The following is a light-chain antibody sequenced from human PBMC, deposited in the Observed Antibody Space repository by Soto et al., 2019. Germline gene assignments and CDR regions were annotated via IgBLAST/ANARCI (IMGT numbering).Light chain of an antibody. Sequence: ENVLTQSPGILSLTPGERASLSCCASQSITSSFLVWYQQKPGQAPRLLIYGASSRATGIPDRFSGTGSETDFTLTINRLEPEDFAVYYCQQYGSSPITFGQGTRLEIK. CDR3: QQYGSSPIT. CDR2: GAS. J-gene: IGKJ5*01. CDR1: QSITSSF. V-gene: IGKV3-20*01.